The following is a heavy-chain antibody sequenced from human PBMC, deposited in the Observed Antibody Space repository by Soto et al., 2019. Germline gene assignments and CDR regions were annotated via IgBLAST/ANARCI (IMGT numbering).Heavy chain of an antibody. Sequence: QVQLQESGPGLVKPSETLSLTCTVSGGSIYNYYWSWIRQPPGKGLEWIGYVYYSGRTNYNPSLKSRVTISVDTSKNKLSLKLTSVTAADTAVYFCARAHNADAQRMDVWGQGTTVAVSS. D-gene: IGHD1-1*01. CDR3: ARAHNADAQRMDV. CDR2: VYYSGRT. J-gene: IGHJ6*02. V-gene: IGHV4-59*01. CDR1: GGSIYNYY.